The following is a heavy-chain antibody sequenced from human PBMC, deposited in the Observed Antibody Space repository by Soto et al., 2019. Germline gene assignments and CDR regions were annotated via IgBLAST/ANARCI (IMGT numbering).Heavy chain of an antibody. D-gene: IGHD6-13*01. V-gene: IGHV3-66*01. CDR1: GFIVSNYH. CDR2: IYTAGSA. CDR3: ERVHSSSYHYFNY. Sequence: GGSLRLSCAASGFIVSNYHMNWVRLAPGKGLEWVSVIYTAGSADFADSVKGRFSISRDDSKNTLYLQMSSLRAEDTAVYYCERVHSSSYHYFNYRGEGTLVTVSS. J-gene: IGHJ4*02.